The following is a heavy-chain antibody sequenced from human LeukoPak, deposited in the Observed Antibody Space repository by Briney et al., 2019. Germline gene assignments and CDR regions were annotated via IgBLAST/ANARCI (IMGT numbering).Heavy chain of an antibody. J-gene: IGHJ4*02. CDR1: GFTFSSYG. Sequence: GGSLRLSCAASGFTFSSYGMHWVRQAPGKGLEWVAVISYDGSNKYYADSVKGRFAISRDNSKNTLYLQMNSLRAEDTAVYYCAKEGNYWGQGTLVTVSS. V-gene: IGHV3-30*18. CDR2: ISYDGSNK. CDR3: AKEGNY.